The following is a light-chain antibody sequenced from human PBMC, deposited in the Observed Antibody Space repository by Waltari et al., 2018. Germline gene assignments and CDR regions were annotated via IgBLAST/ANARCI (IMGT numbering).Light chain of an antibody. Sequence: QLVLTQSPSASASLGASVKLTCTLSSGHSSYTIAWHQQQPEKGPRYLMKVNSDGSHSKGDGIPHRFSGSSSGAEPYLTTSSLQSEDEADYYCQTWGAGIPVVFGGGTKLTVL. CDR1: SGHSSYT. V-gene: IGLV4-69*01. J-gene: IGLJ2*01. CDR3: QTWGAGIPVV. CDR2: VNSDGSH.